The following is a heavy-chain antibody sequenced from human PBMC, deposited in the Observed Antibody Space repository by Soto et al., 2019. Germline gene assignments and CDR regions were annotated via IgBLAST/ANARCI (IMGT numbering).Heavy chain of an antibody. CDR2: IYYSGST. Sequence: QLQLQESGPGLVKPSETLSLTCTVSGGSVSSSGNYWGWIRQPPGKGLEWIGSIYYSGSTYYNPPPNMRVXXSXDXXKHPFALQLSSVTAADTAVYYCASHYAVVLYHFYCWALGTLVTVSS. D-gene: IGHD2-15*01. CDR3: ASHYAVVLYHFYC. CDR1: GGSVSSSGNY. J-gene: IGHJ4*02. V-gene: IGHV4-39*01.